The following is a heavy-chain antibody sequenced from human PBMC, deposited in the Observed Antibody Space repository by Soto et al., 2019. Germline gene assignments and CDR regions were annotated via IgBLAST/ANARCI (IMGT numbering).Heavy chain of an antibody. CDR2: MNPNSGNT. D-gene: IGHD2-21*01. CDR1: GDNFNTFD. J-gene: IGHJ4*02. V-gene: IGHV1-8*02. CDR3: AGVNSRY. Sequence: ASVKVSCKASGDNFNTFDIYWVRQATGHGLEWMGWMNPNSGNTGYAQELRGRLTMTRNTSNTTAYMELTSLTSDDTGVYYCAGVNSRYWGKGTLITVSS.